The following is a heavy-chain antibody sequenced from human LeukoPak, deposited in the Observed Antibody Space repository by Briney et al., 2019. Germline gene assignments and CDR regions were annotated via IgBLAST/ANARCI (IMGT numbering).Heavy chain of an antibody. V-gene: IGHV3-30*02. CDR3: ATVGALDY. CDR1: GFTLNMYD. CDR2: IRYDGSAT. D-gene: IGHD1-26*01. Sequence: GGPLRLSCAASGFTLNMYDLHWVRQAPGKGLEWVALIRYDGSATYYADSVKGRFTISRDNSKNTLYLQMNSLRAEDTAVYYCATVGALDYWGQGTLVTVSS. J-gene: IGHJ4*02.